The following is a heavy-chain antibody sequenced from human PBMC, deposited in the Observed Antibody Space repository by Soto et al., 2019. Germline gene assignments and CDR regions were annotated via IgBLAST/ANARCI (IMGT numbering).Heavy chain of an antibody. Sequence: SETLSLTCTVSGGSISSDDYYWSWIRQPPGKGLEWIGYIYYSGRTNYNPSLESRLTISIDTSKNQFSLRLSYVSAADTAVYYCAGDRSNSPDYFDYWGQGTLVTVSS. CDR3: AGDRSNSPDYFDY. CDR2: IYYSGRT. D-gene: IGHD2-15*01. V-gene: IGHV4-30-4*01. CDR1: GGSISSDDYY. J-gene: IGHJ4*02.